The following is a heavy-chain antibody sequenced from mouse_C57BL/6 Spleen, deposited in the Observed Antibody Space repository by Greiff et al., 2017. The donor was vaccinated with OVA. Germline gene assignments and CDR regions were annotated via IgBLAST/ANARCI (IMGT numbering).Heavy chain of an antibody. CDR2: ISYDGSN. CDR3: ARGYDYEMAY. Sequence: EVQRVESGPGLVKPSQSLSLTCSVTGYSITSGYYWNWIRRFPGNKLEWMGYISYDGSNNYNPSLKNRISITRDTSKHQFFLKLNYVTTEDTATYYCARGYDYEMAYWGQGTLVTVSA. J-gene: IGHJ3*01. V-gene: IGHV3-6*01. D-gene: IGHD2-4*01. CDR1: GYSITSGYY.